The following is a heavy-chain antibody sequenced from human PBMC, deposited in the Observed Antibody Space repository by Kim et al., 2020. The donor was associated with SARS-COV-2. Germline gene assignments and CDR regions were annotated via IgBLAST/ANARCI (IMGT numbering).Heavy chain of an antibody. CDR1: GFTFSSYA. CDR2: ISYDGSNK. CDR3: ARELIAAAVY. D-gene: IGHD6-13*01. Sequence: GGSLRLSCAASGFTFSSYAMHWVRQAPGKGLEWVAVISYDGSNKYYADSVKGRFTISRDNSKNTLYLQMNSLRAEDTAVYYCARELIAAAVYWGQGTLVTVSS. J-gene: IGHJ4*02. V-gene: IGHV3-30*04.